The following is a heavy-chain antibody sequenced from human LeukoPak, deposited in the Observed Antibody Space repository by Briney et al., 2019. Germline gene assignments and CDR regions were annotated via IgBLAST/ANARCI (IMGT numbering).Heavy chain of an antibody. Sequence: ASVKVSCKASGYTFTSYDIHWVRQATGQGLEWMGWVNPNSGNTGYAQKFQGRVTMTRNTSISTAYMELSSLRSEDTAVYYCARDYVWGSYRFDAFDIWGQGTMVTVSS. J-gene: IGHJ3*02. CDR2: VNPNSGNT. D-gene: IGHD3-16*02. CDR3: ARDYVWGSYRFDAFDI. CDR1: GYTFTSYD. V-gene: IGHV1-8*01.